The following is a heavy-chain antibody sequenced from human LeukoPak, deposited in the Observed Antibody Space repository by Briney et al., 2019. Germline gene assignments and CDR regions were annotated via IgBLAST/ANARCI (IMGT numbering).Heavy chain of an antibody. Sequence: NPSETLSLTCTVTGCSISTYYWSWIRHPPGNLLDWIGYIYYSGSTNYNPSLKSRVTISVDTSKNQFSLKLSSVTAADTAVYYCARVPLTKATTVVTRWFDPWGQGTLVTVSS. V-gene: IGHV4-59*01. CDR2: IYYSGST. CDR1: GCSISTYY. CDR3: ARVPLTKATTVVTRWFDP. D-gene: IGHD4-23*01. J-gene: IGHJ5*02.